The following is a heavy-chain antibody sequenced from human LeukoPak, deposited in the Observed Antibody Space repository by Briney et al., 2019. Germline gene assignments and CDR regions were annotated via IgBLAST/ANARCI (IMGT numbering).Heavy chain of an antibody. CDR2: ISSSSSTI. Sequence: GGSLRLSCAASGFTFSSYSMNWVRQAPGKGLEWVSYISSSSSTIYYADSVKGRFTISRDNAKNSLYLQMNSLRSEDTAVYYCARDFGTAAHNTLEVEYFQHWGQGTLVTVSS. V-gene: IGHV3-48*01. CDR1: GFTFSSYS. J-gene: IGHJ1*01. CDR3: ARDFGTAAHNTLEVEYFQH. D-gene: IGHD2-8*02.